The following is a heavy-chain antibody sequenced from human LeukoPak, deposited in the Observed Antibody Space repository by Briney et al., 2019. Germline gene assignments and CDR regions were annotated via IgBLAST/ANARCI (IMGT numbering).Heavy chain of an antibody. CDR2: IYPGDSDT. Sequence: HGESLKISCKGSGYSFTSYWIGWVRQLPGKGLEWMGIIYPGDSDTRYSPSFQGQVTISADKSISTAYLQWSSLKAPDTAMYYCARLQRAAAPLDYWGQGTLVTVSS. D-gene: IGHD6-13*01. CDR1: GYSFTSYW. J-gene: IGHJ4*02. CDR3: ARLQRAAAPLDY. V-gene: IGHV5-51*01.